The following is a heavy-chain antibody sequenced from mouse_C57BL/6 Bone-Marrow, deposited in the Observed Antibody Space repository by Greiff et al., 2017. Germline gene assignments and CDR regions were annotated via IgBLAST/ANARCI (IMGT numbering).Heavy chain of an antibody. Sequence: QVHVKQPGAELVKPGASVQLSCKASGYTFTSYWMQWVEQRPGQGLEWIGEIDPSDSNTNYNQKFKRKATLTVDTSSSSSYMQLSRLTSGDSAVYYCAREVYYSGFDYGGQGTTLSVSA. CDR3: AREVYYSGFDY. CDR1: GYTFTSYW. D-gene: IGHD1-1*01. J-gene: IGHJ2*01. CDR2: IDPSDSNT. V-gene: IGHV1-50*01.